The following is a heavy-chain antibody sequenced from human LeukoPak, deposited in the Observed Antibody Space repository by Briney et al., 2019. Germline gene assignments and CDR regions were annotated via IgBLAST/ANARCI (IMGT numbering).Heavy chain of an antibody. D-gene: IGHD6-19*01. J-gene: IGHJ4*02. V-gene: IGHV1-18*01. CDR2: ISPYNGDT. Sequence: ASVKVSCKASDYDFTSVGITWVRQAPGQGLEWMGWISPYNGDTRYVQKLQGRVTMTTDTSTSTAYMELRSLRFDDTAVYYCARAGSGSGRYFDYWGQGTLVTVSS. CDR3: ARAGSGSGRYFDY. CDR1: DYDFTSVG.